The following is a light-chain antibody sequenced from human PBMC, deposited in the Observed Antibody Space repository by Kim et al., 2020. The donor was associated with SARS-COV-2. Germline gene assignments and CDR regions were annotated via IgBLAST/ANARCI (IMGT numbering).Light chain of an antibody. Sequence: DIQMTQSPSSLSASVGDRVTITCRASKGISNYLAWYQQKPGKVPKLLIYAASTLQSGVPSRFSGSGSGTDFTLTISSLQPEDVATYYCQKYNSAPRTFGQGTKLEI. CDR2: AAS. CDR3: QKYNSAPRT. V-gene: IGKV1-27*01. J-gene: IGKJ2*01. CDR1: KGISNY.